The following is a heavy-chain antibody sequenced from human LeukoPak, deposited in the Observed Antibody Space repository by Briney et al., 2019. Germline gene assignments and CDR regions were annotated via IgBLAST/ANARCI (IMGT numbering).Heavy chain of an antibody. J-gene: IGHJ5*02. CDR3: AKDSAGYSSSWYVIESNWFDP. CDR1: GFTFSSYA. D-gene: IGHD6-13*01. V-gene: IGHV3-23*01. Sequence: GGSLRLSCAASGFTFSSYAMSWVRQAPGKGLEWVSAISGSGGSTYYADSVKGRFTISRDNSKNTLYLQMNSLRAEDTAAYYCAKDSAGYSSSWYVIESNWFDPWGLGTLVTVSS. CDR2: ISGSGGST.